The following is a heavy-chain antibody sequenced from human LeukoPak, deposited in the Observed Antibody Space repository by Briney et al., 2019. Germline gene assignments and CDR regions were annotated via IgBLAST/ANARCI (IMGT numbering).Heavy chain of an antibody. CDR1: GFTFSSYA. D-gene: IGHD2-2*01. Sequence: PGGSLRLSCAASGFTFSSYAMSWVRQAPGKGLEWVSAISGSGGSTYYADSVKGRFTISRDNSKNTLYLQMNSLRAEDTAVYYCATYCSSTSCYLFHGMDVWGQGTTVTVSS. CDR2: ISGSGGST. V-gene: IGHV3-23*01. CDR3: ATYCSSTSCYLFHGMDV. J-gene: IGHJ6*02.